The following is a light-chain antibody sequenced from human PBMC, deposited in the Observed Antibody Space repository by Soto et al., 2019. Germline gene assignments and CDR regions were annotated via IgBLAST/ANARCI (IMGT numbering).Light chain of an antibody. CDR3: QQYTNWPYT. CDR1: HSVSSN. Sequence: EIVLTQSPGTLSLSPGERATLSCRSSHSVSSNYLAWYQQTAGQAPRLLIYGASTRATGIPARFSGSGSGTEFTLTISSLQSEDFAVYSCQQYTNWPYTFGQGTKLEIK. J-gene: IGKJ2*01. V-gene: IGKV3-15*01. CDR2: GAS.